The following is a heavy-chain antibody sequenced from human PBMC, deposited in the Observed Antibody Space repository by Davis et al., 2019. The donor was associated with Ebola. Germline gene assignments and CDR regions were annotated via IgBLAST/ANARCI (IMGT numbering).Heavy chain of an antibody. J-gene: IGHJ4*02. V-gene: IGHV3-33*01. D-gene: IGHD2-15*01. CDR1: GFTFSRYG. CDR2: IWYDGSNK. CDR3: ARSNSGGGLDY. Sequence: PGGSLRLSCAASGFTFSRYGMHWVRQAPGKGLEWVAVIWYDGSNKYYAASVKGRFTISRDNSKNTLYLQMNSLRAEDTAVYYCARSNSGGGLDYWGQGTLVTVSS.